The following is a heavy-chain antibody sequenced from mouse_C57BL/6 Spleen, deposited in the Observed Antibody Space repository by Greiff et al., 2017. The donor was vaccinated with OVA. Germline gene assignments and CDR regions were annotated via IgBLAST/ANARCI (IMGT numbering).Heavy chain of an antibody. CDR3: ARSGNYEWPAWFAY. CDR2: INPSNGGT. J-gene: IGHJ3*01. D-gene: IGHD2-4*01. Sequence: QVQLQQPGTELVKPGASVKLSCKASGYTFTSYWMHWVKQRPGQGLEWIGNINPSNGGTNYNEKFKSTATLTVDKSSSTAYMQLSSLTSEDSAVYYCARSGNYEWPAWFAYWGQGTLVTVSA. CDR1: GYTFTSYW. V-gene: IGHV1-53*01.